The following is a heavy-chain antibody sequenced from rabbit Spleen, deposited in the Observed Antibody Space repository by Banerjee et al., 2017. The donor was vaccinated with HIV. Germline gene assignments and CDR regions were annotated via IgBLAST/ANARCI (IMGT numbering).Heavy chain of an antibody. CDR3: ARDLVAVIGWNFNL. V-gene: IGHV1S45*01. J-gene: IGHJ4*01. Sequence: QEQLVESGGGLVKPGASLTLTCTASGVSFSSNHYMCWVRQAPGKGLEWIACINAVTGRAVYASWAKGRFTFSKTSSTTVTLQMTSVTAADTATYFCARDLVAVIGWNFNLWGQGTLVTVS. CDR1: GVSFSSNHY. D-gene: IGHD1-1*01. CDR2: INAVTGRA.